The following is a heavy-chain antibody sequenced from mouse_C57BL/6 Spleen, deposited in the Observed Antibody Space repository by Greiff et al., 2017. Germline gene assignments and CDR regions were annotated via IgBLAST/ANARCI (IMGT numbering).Heavy chain of an antibody. V-gene: IGHV2-2*01. Sequence: QVQLQQSGPGLVHPSQSLSITCTVSGFSLTSYGVHWVRQSPGKGLEWLGVIWSGGSTDYNAAFISRLSISKDNSKSQVFFKMNSLQADDTAIYYCATSFYDGYPYYFDYWGQGTTLTVSS. D-gene: IGHD2-3*01. CDR1: GFSLTSYG. CDR3: ATSFYDGYPYYFDY. J-gene: IGHJ2*01. CDR2: IWSGGST.